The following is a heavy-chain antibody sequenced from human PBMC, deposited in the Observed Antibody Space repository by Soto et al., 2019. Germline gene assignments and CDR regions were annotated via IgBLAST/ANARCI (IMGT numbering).Heavy chain of an antibody. D-gene: IGHD2-2*01. V-gene: IGHV4-39*01. CDR1: GGSISSSSYY. CDR3: ARFGVVPTAMDAFDI. Sequence: QLQLQESGPGLVKPSETLSLTCTVSGGSISSSSYYWGWIRQPPGKGLEWIGSIYYSGSTYYNPSLKSRVTISVDTSKNQFSLKLSSVTAADTAVYYCARFGVVPTAMDAFDIWGQGTMVTVSS. J-gene: IGHJ3*02. CDR2: IYYSGST.